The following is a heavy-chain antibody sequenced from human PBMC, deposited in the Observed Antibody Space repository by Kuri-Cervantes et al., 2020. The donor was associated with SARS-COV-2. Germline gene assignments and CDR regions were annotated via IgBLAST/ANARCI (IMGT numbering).Heavy chain of an antibody. CDR2: ISHDGRNT. D-gene: IGHD3-10*01. V-gene: IGHV3-30*18. J-gene: IGHJ6*02. CDR3: AKPGSLRGNIREDQYGLDV. Sequence: GGSLRLSCVASEFNFRYYGMYWVRQAPGKGLEGLAVISHDGRNTYHGDSVKGRFTIPRDNSKNTLYLQMNSLRPEDTAVYYCAKPGSLRGNIREDQYGLDVWGQGTTVTVSS. CDR1: EFNFRYYG.